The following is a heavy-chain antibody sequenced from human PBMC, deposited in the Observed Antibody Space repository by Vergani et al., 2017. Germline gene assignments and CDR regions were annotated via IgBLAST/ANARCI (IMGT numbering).Heavy chain of an antibody. Sequence: EVQLVESGGGLVQPGGSLRLSCAASGFTFSSYWMSWVRQAPGKGLEWVANIKQDGSEKYYVDSVKGRFTISRDNSKNTLYLQMNSLRAEDTAVYYCARGTTASGWYWYFDLWGRGTLVTVSS. D-gene: IGHD6-19*01. CDR3: ARGTTASGWYWYFDL. V-gene: IGHV3-7*03. CDR2: IKQDGSEK. J-gene: IGHJ2*01. CDR1: GFTFSSYW.